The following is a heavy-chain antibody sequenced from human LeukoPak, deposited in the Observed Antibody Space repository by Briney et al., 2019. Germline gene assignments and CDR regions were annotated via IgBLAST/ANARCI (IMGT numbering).Heavy chain of an antibody. CDR1: GYTFTGYY. Sequence: ASVKVSCKASGYTFTGYYMHWVRQAPGQGLEWMGWINPNSGGTNYAQKFQGRVTMTRDTSISTAYMEVSRLRSDDTAVYYCARGLWGAYYFDYWGQGTVVTVSS. CDR3: ARGLWGAYYFDY. V-gene: IGHV1-2*02. J-gene: IGHJ4*02. CDR2: INPNSGGT. D-gene: IGHD3-16*01.